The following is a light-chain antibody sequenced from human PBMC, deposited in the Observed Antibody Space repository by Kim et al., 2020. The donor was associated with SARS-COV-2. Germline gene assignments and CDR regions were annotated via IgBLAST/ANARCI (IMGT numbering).Light chain of an antibody. V-gene: IGLV1-40*01. CDR1: SSNIGAGYG. J-gene: IGLJ3*02. Sequence: QSVLTQPPSVSGAPGQRVTISCTGSSSNIGAGYGVHWYQQLPGTAPKLLMYSNNHRPSGVPDRFSGSKSGTSASLAITGLQAEDEADYYCHSYDTSLSGAVFGGGTRLTV. CDR2: SNN. CDR3: HSYDTSLSGAV.